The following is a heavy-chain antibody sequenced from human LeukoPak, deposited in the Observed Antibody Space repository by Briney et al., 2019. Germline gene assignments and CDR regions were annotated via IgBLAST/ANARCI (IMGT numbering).Heavy chain of an antibody. D-gene: IGHD3-16*01. CDR3: ARHSVSRTSPSDAFNI. Sequence: GESLKISCKGSGYNFTSHWIGWVRQTPGKGLEWMGIIYPGDSRTRYSPSFQGQVTVSVDKPISTAYLQWSSLKASDTAMYYCARHSVSRTSPSDAFNIWGQGTMVTVSS. CDR1: GYNFTSHW. V-gene: IGHV5-51*01. CDR2: IYPGDSRT. J-gene: IGHJ3*02.